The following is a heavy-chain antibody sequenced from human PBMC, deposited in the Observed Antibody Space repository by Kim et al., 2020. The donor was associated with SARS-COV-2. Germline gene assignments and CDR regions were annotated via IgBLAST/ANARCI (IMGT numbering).Heavy chain of an antibody. CDR3: ARGQHYYGSGSYYRPRGYFDY. Sequence: SETLSLTCAVYGGSFSGYYWSWIRQPPGKGLEWIGEINHSGSTNYDPSLKSRLTISVDTSKNQFSLKLSSVTAADTAVYYCARGQHYYGSGSYYRPRGYFDYWGQVTLVTVSS. V-gene: IGHV4-34*01. D-gene: IGHD3-10*01. J-gene: IGHJ4*02. CDR1: GGSFSGYY. CDR2: INHSGST.